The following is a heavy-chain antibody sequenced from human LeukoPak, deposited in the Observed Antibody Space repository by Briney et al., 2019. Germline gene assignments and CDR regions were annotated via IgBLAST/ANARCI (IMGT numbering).Heavy chain of an antibody. CDR2: IYYSGST. V-gene: IGHV4-59*12. D-gene: IGHD3-9*01. Sequence: SETLSLTCTVSGGSISYYYWSWIRQPPGKGLEWIGYIYYSGSTTYNPSLKSRVTMSVDTSKNQFSLKLSSVTAADTAVYYCARDVGILTGYAFDYWGQGTLVTVSS. J-gene: IGHJ4*02. CDR1: GGSISYYY. CDR3: ARDVGILTGYAFDY.